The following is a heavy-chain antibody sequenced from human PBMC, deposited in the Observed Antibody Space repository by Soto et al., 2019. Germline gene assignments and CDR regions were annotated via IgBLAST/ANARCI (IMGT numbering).Heavy chain of an antibody. CDR1: GGSISTINC. CDR3: ARVSRSSAFGMDV. Sequence: SETLSLTGAVSGGSISTINCWTWVRQPPGKGLDWIGEIYQTVSTSYNPSLESRVTISIDKSKNQFSLKLRSVTAADTAVYYCARVSRSSAFGMDVGGQGTKVKVSS. J-gene: IGHJ6*02. CDR2: IYQTVST. D-gene: IGHD6-6*01. V-gene: IGHV4-4*02.